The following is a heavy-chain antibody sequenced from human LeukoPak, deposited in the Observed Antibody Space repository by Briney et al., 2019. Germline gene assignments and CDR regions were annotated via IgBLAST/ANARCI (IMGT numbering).Heavy chain of an antibody. Sequence: SETLSLTCTVSGGSISSYYWSWIRQPPGKGLEWIGYIYYSGSTNYNPSLKSRVTISVDTSKNQFSLKLSSVTAADTAVYYCARDPAGSSGGGMDVWGQGTTVTVSS. D-gene: IGHD3-22*01. CDR2: IYYSGST. CDR1: GGSISSYY. J-gene: IGHJ6*02. CDR3: ARDPAGSSGGGMDV. V-gene: IGHV4-59*01.